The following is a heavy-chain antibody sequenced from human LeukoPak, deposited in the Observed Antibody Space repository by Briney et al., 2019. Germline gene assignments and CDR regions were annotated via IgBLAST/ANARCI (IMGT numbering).Heavy chain of an antibody. J-gene: IGHJ4*02. CDR1: GFTFSSYA. CDR3: AKSPTGGFYYFDY. D-gene: IGHD5-12*01. V-gene: IGHV3-23*01. Sequence: GGSLRISCAASGFTFSSYAMSWVRQAPGNGLEWVSAISGSGGSTYYADSVKGRFTISRDNSKNTLYLQMNSLRAEDTAVYYCAKSPTGGFYYFDYWGQGTLVTVSS. CDR2: ISGSGGST.